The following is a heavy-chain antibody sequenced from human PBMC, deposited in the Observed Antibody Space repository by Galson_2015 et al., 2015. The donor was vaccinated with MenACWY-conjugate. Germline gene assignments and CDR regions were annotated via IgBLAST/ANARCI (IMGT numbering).Heavy chain of an antibody. D-gene: IGHD5-24*01. Sequence: SLRLSCAASGFTFSNYWMHWVRQVPGKGLVWVSRINSDGSTISYADSVKGRFTISRDNAKNTLYLQVSSLRAEDTAVYYCARGYGGYNPLDSWGQGTLVTVSS. CDR1: GFTFSNYW. CDR3: ARGYGGYNPLDS. V-gene: IGHV3-74*01. CDR2: INSDGSTI. J-gene: IGHJ4*02.